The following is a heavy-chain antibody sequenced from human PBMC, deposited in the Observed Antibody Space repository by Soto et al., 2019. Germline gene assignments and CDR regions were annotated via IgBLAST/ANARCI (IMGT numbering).Heavy chain of an antibody. Sequence: QITLKESGPTLVKPTQTLTLTCSFSGFALTTRPVGVGWIRQPPGKALEWLAVIYWDDDKRYSPSLRSRLTINKDTSNNQVVLTVTNTEPADTATYYCAHRLGGYTWNDGYLDYWGQGTPVTVSS. CDR1: GFALTTRPVG. D-gene: IGHD5-12*01. CDR2: IYWDDDK. V-gene: IGHV2-5*02. CDR3: AHRLGGYTWNDGYLDY. J-gene: IGHJ4*02.